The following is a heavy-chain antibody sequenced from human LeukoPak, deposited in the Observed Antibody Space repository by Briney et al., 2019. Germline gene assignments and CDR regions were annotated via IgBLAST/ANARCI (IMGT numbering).Heavy chain of an antibody. D-gene: IGHD1-26*01. CDR1: GGTFSSYA. J-gene: IGHJ4*02. Sequence: ASVKVSCKASGGTFSSYAVSWVRQAPGQGLEWMGRIIPILGIANYAQKFQGRVTITADKSTSTAYMELSSLRSEDTAVYYCARTSWETRLYYFDYWGQGTLATVSS. V-gene: IGHV1-69*04. CDR2: IIPILGIA. CDR3: ARTSWETRLYYFDY.